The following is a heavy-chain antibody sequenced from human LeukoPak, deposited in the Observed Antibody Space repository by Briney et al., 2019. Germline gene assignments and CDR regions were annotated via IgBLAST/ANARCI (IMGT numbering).Heavy chain of an antibody. D-gene: IGHD1-26*01. CDR2: GDHFGGA. CDR3: ARLSDLYNGTYLLDS. V-gene: IGHV4-59*02. Sequence: SETLSLTCTVSGSSVTSYYWSWIRQPPGKGLEWIGYGDHFGGAIYNPSLKSRVTISVDSSKNQFSLRLTSVTAADTAVYHCARLSDLYNGTYLLDSWSQGTLVTVSS. J-gene: IGHJ4*02. CDR1: GSSVTSYY.